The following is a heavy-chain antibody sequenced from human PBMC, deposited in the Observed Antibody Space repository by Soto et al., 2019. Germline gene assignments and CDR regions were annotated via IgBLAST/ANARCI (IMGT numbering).Heavy chain of an antibody. Sequence: QLQQSGPGLLKPSETLSLTCTVSGGSISSPSYNWGWVRQPPGKGPEWIGSFFYGGRTHYSPSLESRLSISVDTARSQVSLILTSVTAADTAVYYCATVASTHFDSWGQGALVVVSS. D-gene: IGHD1-1*01. CDR1: GGSISSPSYN. V-gene: IGHV4-39*01. J-gene: IGHJ4*02. CDR2: FFYGGRT. CDR3: ATVASTHFDS.